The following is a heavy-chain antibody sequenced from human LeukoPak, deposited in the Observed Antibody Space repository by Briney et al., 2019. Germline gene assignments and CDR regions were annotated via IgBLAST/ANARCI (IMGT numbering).Heavy chain of an antibody. CDR2: INSDGSST. Sequence: PPGGSLRLSCAASGFTFSSYWMHWVRQAPGKGLVWVSRINSDGSSTSYADSVKGRFTISRDNAKNTLYLQMNSLRAEDTAVYYCARDETWFGELFSPYYYMDVWGKGTTVTISS. D-gene: IGHD3-10*01. J-gene: IGHJ6*03. CDR1: GFTFSSYW. CDR3: ARDETWFGELFSPYYYMDV. V-gene: IGHV3-74*01.